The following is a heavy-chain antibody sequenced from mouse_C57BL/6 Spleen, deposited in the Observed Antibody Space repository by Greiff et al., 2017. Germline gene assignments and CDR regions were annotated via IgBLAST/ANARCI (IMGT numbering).Heavy chain of an antibody. J-gene: IGHJ3*01. Sequence: EVKLVESGPELVKPGASVKISCKASGYSFTDYNMNWVKQSNGKSLEWIGVINPNYGTTSYNQKFKGKATLTVDQASSTAYMQLNSLTSEDSAVYYCATYSPAYYSNYVAYWGQGTLVTVSA. CDR1: GYSFTDYN. CDR2: INPNYGTT. V-gene: IGHV1-39*01. CDR3: ATYSPAYYSNYVAY. D-gene: IGHD2-5*01.